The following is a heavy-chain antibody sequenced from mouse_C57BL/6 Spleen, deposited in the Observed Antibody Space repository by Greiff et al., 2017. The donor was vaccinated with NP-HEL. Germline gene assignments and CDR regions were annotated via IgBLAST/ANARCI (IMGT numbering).Heavy chain of an antibody. CDR2: IYPGSGNT. Sequence: VQLQQSGPELVKPGASVKISCKASGYSFTSYYIHWVKQRPGQGLEWIGWIYPGSGNTKYNEKFKGKATLTADTSSSTAYMQLSSLTSEDSAVYYWAKERRYGNYDYAMDYWGQGTSVTVSS. V-gene: IGHV1-66*01. CDR3: AKERRYGNYDYAMDY. D-gene: IGHD2-10*02. CDR1: GYSFTSYY. J-gene: IGHJ4*01.